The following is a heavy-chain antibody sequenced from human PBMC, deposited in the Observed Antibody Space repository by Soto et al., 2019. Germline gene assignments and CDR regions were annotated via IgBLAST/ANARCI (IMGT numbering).Heavy chain of an antibody. CDR1: GYSFTSYW. CDR3: ARLGIAAAGAYGMDV. Sequence: GESLKISCEGSGYSFTSYWIGWVRQMPGKGMEWLGIIYPGDSDTRYSPSFQGQVTISADKSISTAYLQWSSLKASDTAMYYCARLGIAAAGAYGMDVWGQGTTVTVSS. V-gene: IGHV5-51*01. D-gene: IGHD6-13*01. J-gene: IGHJ6*02. CDR2: IYPGDSDT.